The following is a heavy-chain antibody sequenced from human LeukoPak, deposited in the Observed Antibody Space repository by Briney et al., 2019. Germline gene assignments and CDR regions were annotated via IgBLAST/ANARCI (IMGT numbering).Heavy chain of an antibody. CDR3: ARRRYYDILTGYPLDY. Sequence: SETLSLTCTVSGGSISSSSYYWGWIRQPPGKGLEWIGSIYYSGSTYFNPSLKSRVTISVDTSKNQFSLKLSSVTAADTAVYYCARRRYYDILTGYPLDYWGQGTLGTVSS. CDR2: IYYSGST. CDR1: GGSISSSSYY. V-gene: IGHV4-39*01. D-gene: IGHD3-9*01. J-gene: IGHJ4*02.